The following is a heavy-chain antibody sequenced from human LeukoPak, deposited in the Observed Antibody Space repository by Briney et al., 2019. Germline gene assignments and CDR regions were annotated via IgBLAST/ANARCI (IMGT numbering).Heavy chain of an antibody. D-gene: IGHD2/OR15-2a*01. CDR1: GGSFSGYF. V-gene: IGHV4-34*01. CDR2: ISQSGST. CDR3: ARVETRLPFSGY. Sequence: SETLSLTCAVYGGSFSGYFWSWIRQPPGKGLEWIGEISQSGSTNYNPSLKSRVTISVDTSKNQFSLKLSSVTAADTAVYYCARVETRLPFSGYWGQGTLVTVSS. J-gene: IGHJ4*02.